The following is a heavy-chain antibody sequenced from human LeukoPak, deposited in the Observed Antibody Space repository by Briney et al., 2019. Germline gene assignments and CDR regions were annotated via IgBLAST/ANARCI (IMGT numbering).Heavy chain of an antibody. J-gene: IGHJ4*02. CDR1: GGTFSSYA. Sequence: SVTVSCKASGGTFSSYAISWVRQAPGQGLEWMGRIIPILGIANYAQKFQGRVTITADKSTSTAYMELSRLRSEDTAVYYCARQLRWDQYYFDYWGQGTLVTVSS. CDR2: IIPILGIA. V-gene: IGHV1-69*04. D-gene: IGHD4-23*01. CDR3: ARQLRWDQYYFDY.